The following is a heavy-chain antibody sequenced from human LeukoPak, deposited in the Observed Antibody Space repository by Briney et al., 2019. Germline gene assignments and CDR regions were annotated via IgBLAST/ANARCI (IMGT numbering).Heavy chain of an antibody. D-gene: IGHD6-19*01. J-gene: IGHJ4*02. Sequence: SVKVSCKASGYTFTGYYMHWVRQAPGQGLEWMGGIIPIFGTANYAQKFQGRVTITADESTSTAYMELSSLRSEDTAVYYCARPSIGGSSGWPFDYWGQGTLVTVSS. CDR1: GYTFTGYY. V-gene: IGHV1-69*13. CDR3: ARPSIGGSSGWPFDY. CDR2: IIPIFGTA.